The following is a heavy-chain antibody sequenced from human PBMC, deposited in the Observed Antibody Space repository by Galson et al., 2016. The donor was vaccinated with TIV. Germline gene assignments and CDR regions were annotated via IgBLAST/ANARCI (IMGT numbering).Heavy chain of an antibody. V-gene: IGHV1-69*13. CDR3: ARSRGYSYGYVDP. CDR2: IIPVFGTT. J-gene: IGHJ5*02. CDR1: GGTFNSYG. Sequence: SVKVSCKASGGTFNSYGISWVRQAPGQGLRWMGGIIPVFGTTKYSQDFQGRVAVTADESTGTAYVELSGLRFDDTAVYFCARSRGYSYGYVDPWGQGTLVTVSA. D-gene: IGHD5-18*01.